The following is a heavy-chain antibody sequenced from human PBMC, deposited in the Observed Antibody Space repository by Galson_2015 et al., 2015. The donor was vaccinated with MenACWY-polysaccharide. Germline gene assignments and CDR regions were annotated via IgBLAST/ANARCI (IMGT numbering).Heavy chain of an antibody. J-gene: IGHJ4*02. CDR3: ARGVYCGDDCYSGTDY. CDR1: GDSVNGHH. Sequence: GPGLVRPSETLSLTCTVSGDSVNGHHWSWMRQSAGKGLEWIAWVNYDGTTRYNPSLQSRVTISIDTPKNQFFLKVNFVTAADTAVYYCARGVYCGDDCYSGTDYWGQGTLVTVSS. V-gene: IGHV4-59*08. CDR2: VNYDGTT. D-gene: IGHD2-21*02.